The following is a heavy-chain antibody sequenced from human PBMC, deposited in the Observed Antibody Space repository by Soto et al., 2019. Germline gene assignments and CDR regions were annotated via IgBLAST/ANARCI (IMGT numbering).Heavy chain of an antibody. V-gene: IGHV1-69*01. D-gene: IGHD2-15*01. CDR3: ASGWATHGCYCGLYRV. CDR1: GGTLSNTG. CDR2: ITPIFASP. J-gene: IGHJ4*01. Sequence: QVQLVQSGAEVKRPGSSVRVSCRASGGTLSNTGINWVRQAPGQGLEWVGGITPIFASPSYAQNFQDRVTIIADESTNTVYMDLLSLRSEDTAVYFCASGWATHGCYCGLYRVWGHGTLVTVAS.